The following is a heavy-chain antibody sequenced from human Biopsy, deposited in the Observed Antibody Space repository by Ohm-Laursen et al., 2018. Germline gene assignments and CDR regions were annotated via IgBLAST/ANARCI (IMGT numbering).Heavy chain of an antibody. V-gene: IGHV1-24*01. D-gene: IGHD2-21*02. CDR3: AADSENCGGDCYIY. J-gene: IGHJ4*02. CDR1: GGTFSNYG. CDR2: FDPEEGQR. Sequence: ASVEVSCKVPGGTFSNYGVNWVRQAPGKGLEWMGGFDPEEGQRTYAQKFQGRLTMTEDTSADTAYMELRGLRSEDAAVYYCAADSENCGGDCYIYWGQGTQVTVSS.